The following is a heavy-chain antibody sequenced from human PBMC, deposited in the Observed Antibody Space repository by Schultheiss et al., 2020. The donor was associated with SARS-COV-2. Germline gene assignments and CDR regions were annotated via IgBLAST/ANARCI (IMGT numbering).Heavy chain of an antibody. CDR2: FDPEDGET. D-gene: IGHD5-12*01. CDR1: GYTLTELS. V-gene: IGHV1-24*01. CDR3: ARAIVATTPLSLDYFDY. J-gene: IGHJ4*02. Sequence: ASVKVSCKVSGYTLTELSMHWVRQAPGKGLEWMGGFDPEDGETIYAQKFQGRVTMTTDTSTSTAYMDLRSLRSDDTAVYYCARAIVATTPLSLDYFDYWGQGTLVTVSS.